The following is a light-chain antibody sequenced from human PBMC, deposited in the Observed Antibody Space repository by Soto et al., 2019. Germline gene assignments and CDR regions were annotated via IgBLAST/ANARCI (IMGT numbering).Light chain of an antibody. Sequence: QSVLTQPASVSGSPGRSITISCTGTSNDIGAYNYVSWYQQHPGKAPKLLIYDVTHRPSGVSDRFSGSKSGRTASLTISGLQPEDEADYYCSSYTSIIAVVFGGGTKVTVL. CDR2: DVT. J-gene: IGLJ2*01. CDR3: SSYTSIIAVV. CDR1: SNDIGAYNY. V-gene: IGLV2-14*03.